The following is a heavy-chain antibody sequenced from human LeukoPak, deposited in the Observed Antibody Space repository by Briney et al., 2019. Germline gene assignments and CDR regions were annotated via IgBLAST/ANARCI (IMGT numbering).Heavy chain of an antibody. CDR3: ARDTEWGLPHYYYYGMDV. CDR1: GFTFSSYS. J-gene: IGHJ6*02. CDR2: ISSSSSTI. V-gene: IGHV3-48*02. D-gene: IGHD1-26*01. Sequence: GGSLRLSCAASGFTFSSYSMNWVRQAPGKGLEWVSYISSSSSTIYYADSVKGRFTISRDNAKNSLYLQMNSLRDEDTAVYYCARDTEWGLPHYYYYGMDVWGQGTTVTVSS.